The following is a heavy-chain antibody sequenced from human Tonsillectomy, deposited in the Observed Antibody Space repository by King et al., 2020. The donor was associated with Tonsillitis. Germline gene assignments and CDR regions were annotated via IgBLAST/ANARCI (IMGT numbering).Heavy chain of an antibody. V-gene: IGHV3-9*01. CDR3: AKDNLAVASTYYFDY. CDR2: ISWNSGSI. D-gene: IGHD6-19*01. CDR1: GFTFDDYA. Sequence: VQLVESGGGLVQPGRSLRLSCAASGFTFDDYAMHWVRQGPGKVLEWVSGISWNSGSIGYAVSVKGRFTISRDNAKNSLYLQMNSLRAEDTALYYWAKDNLAVASTYYFDYWGQGTLVTVSS. J-gene: IGHJ4*02.